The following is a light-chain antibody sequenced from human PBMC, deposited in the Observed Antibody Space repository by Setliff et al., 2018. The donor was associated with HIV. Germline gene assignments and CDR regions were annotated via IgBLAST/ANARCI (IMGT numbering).Light chain of an antibody. J-gene: IGLJ1*01. CDR1: SSDVGRYNL. CDR2: QAT. CDR3: YSNTGSNTYV. Sequence: SVLTQPASVSGSPGQSITISCTGTSSDVGRYNLVSWYQQHPGKAPKLMIYQATKRPSGASNRFSGSKSGNTASLTISGLQAEDEADYYCYSNTGSNTYVFGTGTKVTVL. V-gene: IGLV2-23*01.